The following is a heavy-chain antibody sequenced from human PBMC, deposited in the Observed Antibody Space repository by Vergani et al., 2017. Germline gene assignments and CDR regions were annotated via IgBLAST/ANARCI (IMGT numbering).Heavy chain of an antibody. Sequence: QVQLVQSGAEVKKPGSSVKVSCKASGYTFTSYAMHWVRQAPGQRLEWMGWINAGNGNTKYSQKFQGRVTITRDTSASTAYMELSSLRSDDTAVYYCAGWDDFWSGYSENGMDVGGQGTTVTVSS. CDR1: GYTFTSYA. J-gene: IGHJ6*02. CDR2: INAGNGNT. CDR3: AGWDDFWSGYSENGMDV. V-gene: IGHV1-3*01. D-gene: IGHD3-3*01.